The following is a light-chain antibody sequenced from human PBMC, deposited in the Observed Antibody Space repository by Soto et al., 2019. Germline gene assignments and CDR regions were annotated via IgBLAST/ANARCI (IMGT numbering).Light chain of an antibody. V-gene: IGKV3-20*01. Sequence: EIVLTQSPGTLSLSPGERATLSCRASQSVSSSYLAWYQQKPGQAPRLLIYGASSRATGIPDRFSGSGYGTEFPLTISRLEPEDVAVYYCQQSGSSPWTFGQGTKVEIK. J-gene: IGKJ1*01. CDR1: QSVSSSY. CDR2: GAS. CDR3: QQSGSSPWT.